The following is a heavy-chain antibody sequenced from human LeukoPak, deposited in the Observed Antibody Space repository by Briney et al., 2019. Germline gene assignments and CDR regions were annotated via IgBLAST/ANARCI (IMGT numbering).Heavy chain of an antibody. CDR2: INHSGST. D-gene: IGHD2-2*02. J-gene: IGHJ5*02. CDR1: GGSFSGYY. Sequence: SETLSLTCAVYGGSFSGYYWSWIRRPPGKGLEWIGEINHSGSTNYNPSLKSRVTISVDTSKNQFSLKLSSVTAADTAVYYCARGAPTVVVPAAIIWFDPWGQGTLVTVSS. CDR3: ARGAPTVVVPAAIIWFDP. V-gene: IGHV4-34*01.